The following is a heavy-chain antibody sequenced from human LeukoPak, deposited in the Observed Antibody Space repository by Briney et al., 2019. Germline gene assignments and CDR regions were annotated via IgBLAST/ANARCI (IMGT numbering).Heavy chain of an antibody. J-gene: IGHJ4*02. Sequence: GGSLRLSCAASGFTFSSYAMSWVRQAPGKGLEWVSAISGSGGSTYYADSVRGRFTISRDNSKNTLYLQMNSLRAEDTSIYFCAKALEQETVIALDSWGQGTLVTVSS. CDR1: GFTFSSYA. CDR3: AKALEQETVIALDS. CDR2: ISGSGGST. D-gene: IGHD6-13*01. V-gene: IGHV3-23*01.